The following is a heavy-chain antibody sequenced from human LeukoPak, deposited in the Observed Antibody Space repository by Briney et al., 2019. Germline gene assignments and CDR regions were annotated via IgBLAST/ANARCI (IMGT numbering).Heavy chain of an antibody. D-gene: IGHD3-10*01. Sequence: ASVKVSCKASGYTFTSYGISWVRQAPGQGLEWMGWISAYNGNTNYAQKLQGRVTMTTDTSTSTAYMELRSLRSDDTAVYYCARVGGYGSGSYPLYYYYYGMDVWGQGTTVTVSS. CDR3: ARVGGYGSGSYPLYYYYYGMDV. CDR1: GYTFTSYG. V-gene: IGHV1-18*01. J-gene: IGHJ6*02. CDR2: ISAYNGNT.